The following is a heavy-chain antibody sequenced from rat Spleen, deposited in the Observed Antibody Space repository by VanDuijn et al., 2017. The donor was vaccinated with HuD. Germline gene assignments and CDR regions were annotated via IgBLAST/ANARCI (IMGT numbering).Heavy chain of an antibody. CDR3: TRSIYGGPFDY. D-gene: IGHD1-11*01. Sequence: QVQLKESGPGLVQPSQTLSLTCTVSGLPLTSNSVIWVRQHPGKGLEWMGAIWSGGSIDYNSSLKSRLSISRDTSKGQVFLKMNSLQTEDTAIYFCTRSIYGGPFDYWGQGVMVTVTS. V-gene: IGHV2-1*01. CDR2: IWSGGSI. J-gene: IGHJ2*01. CDR1: GLPLTSNS.